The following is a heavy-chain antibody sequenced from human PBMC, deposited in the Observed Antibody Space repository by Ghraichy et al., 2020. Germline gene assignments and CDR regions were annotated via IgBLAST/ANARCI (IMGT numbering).Heavy chain of an antibody. V-gene: IGHV1-8*01. J-gene: IGHJ4*02. CDR1: GYNFRSYD. D-gene: IGHD2-2*01. CDR3: ARAVRDQLLSEY. Sequence: ASVKVSCKTSGYNFRSYDITWVRQATGQGPEWMGWMNPNSGNTGYAQMFRGRVTMTSDTSITTAYMELTNLRSDDTAVYYCARAVRDQLLSEYLGQGTAVTVSS. CDR2: MNPNSGNT.